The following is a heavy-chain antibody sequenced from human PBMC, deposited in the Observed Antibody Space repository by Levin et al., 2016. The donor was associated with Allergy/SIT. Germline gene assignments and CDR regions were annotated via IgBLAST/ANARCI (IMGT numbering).Heavy chain of an antibody. J-gene: IGHJ4*02. D-gene: IGHD1-26*01. CDR3: ARDVWERGWY. V-gene: IGHV3-7*03. CDR2: IKQDGSDK. Sequence: GESLKISCVGSGFTFSGNWMTWVRQAPGKGLEWVANIKQDGSDKYYVDSVRGRFTISRDNAKNSVYLQMNSLRVEDTAVYYCARDVWERGWYWGQGTLVTVSA. CDR1: GFTFSGNW.